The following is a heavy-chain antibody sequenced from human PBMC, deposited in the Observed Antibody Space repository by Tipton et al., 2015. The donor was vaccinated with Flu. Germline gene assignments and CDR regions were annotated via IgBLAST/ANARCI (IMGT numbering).Heavy chain of an antibody. D-gene: IGHD3-10*01. CDR3: ARDANLMVRGVISSGCDY. V-gene: IGHV3-21*01. CDR2: ISSSSSYI. CDR1: GFTFSSYS. J-gene: IGHJ4*02. Sequence: SLRLSCAASGFTFSSYSMNWVRQAPGKGLEWVSSISSSSSYIYYADSVKGRFTISRDNAKNSLYLQMNSLRAEDTAVYYCARDANLMVRGVISSGCDYWGQGTLVTVSS.